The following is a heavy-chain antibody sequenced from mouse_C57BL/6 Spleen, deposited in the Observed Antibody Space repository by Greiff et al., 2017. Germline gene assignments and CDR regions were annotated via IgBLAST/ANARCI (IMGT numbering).Heavy chain of an antibody. J-gene: IGHJ3*01. D-gene: IGHD1-1*01. CDR2: IYPGDGDT. CDR3: ARSTTVVAREFAY. CDR1: GYAFSSYW. Sequence: QVQLQQSGAELVKPGASVKISCKASGYAFSSYWMNWVKQRPGKGLEWIGQIYPGDGDTNYNGKFKGKATLTADKSSSTAYMQLSSLTSEDSAVYFCARSTTVVAREFAYWGQGTLVTVSA. V-gene: IGHV1-80*01.